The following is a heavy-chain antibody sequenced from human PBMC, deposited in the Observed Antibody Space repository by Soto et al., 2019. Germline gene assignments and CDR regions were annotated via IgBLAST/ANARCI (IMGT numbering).Heavy chain of an antibody. V-gene: IGHV1-18*01. CDR2: ISAYNGNT. J-gene: IGHJ6*02. CDR1: GYTFTSYD. CDR3: ARESDSRYYDSSGYYPHGLETSYGMDV. Sequence: GASVKVSCKASGYTFTSYDISWVRQAPGQRLEWMGWISAYNGNTNYAQKLQGRVTMTTDTSTSTAYMELRSLRSDDTAVYYCARESDSRYYDSSGYYPHGLETSYGMDVWGQGTTVTVSS. D-gene: IGHD3-22*01.